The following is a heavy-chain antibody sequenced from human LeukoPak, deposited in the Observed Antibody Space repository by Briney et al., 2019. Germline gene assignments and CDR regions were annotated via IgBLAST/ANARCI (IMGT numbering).Heavy chain of an antibody. J-gene: IGHJ4*02. Sequence: PGGSLRLSCAASGFAFSDYYMGWVRQGPGKGLEWVASINQDGNKNYYVDSVKGRFTVSRDNAKNSLYLQMNSLRAEDTAVYYCARDSSHYSGTYLTSFDYWGQGTLVTVSS. D-gene: IGHD1-26*01. CDR1: GFAFSDYY. CDR3: ARDSSHYSGTYLTSFDY. CDR2: INQDGNKN. V-gene: IGHV3-7*01.